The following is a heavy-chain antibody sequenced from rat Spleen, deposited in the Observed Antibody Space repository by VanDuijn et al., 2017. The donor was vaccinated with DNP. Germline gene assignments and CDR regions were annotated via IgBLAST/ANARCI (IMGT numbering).Heavy chain of an antibody. V-gene: IGHV5-27*01. Sequence: EVQLVESGGGLVQPGRSLKLSCAASGFTFSNYGMAWVRQAPTKGLEWVASITNSGGSTYYRDSVKGRFTISRDNAKSTLYLQMDSLRSEDTATYYCTNYYSSPYYFDYWGQGVMVTVSS. D-gene: IGHD1-2*01. CDR3: TNYYSSPYYFDY. CDR2: ITNSGGST. CDR1: GFTFSNYG. J-gene: IGHJ2*01.